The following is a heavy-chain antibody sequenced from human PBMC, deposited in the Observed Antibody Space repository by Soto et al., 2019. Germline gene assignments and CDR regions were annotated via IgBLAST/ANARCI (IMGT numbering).Heavy chain of an antibody. CDR3: ARGLDSSSWSDYYYGMDV. CDR2: IIPIFGTA. V-gene: IGHV1-69*13. J-gene: IGHJ6*02. CDR1: GGTFSSYA. Sequence: SVKVSCKASGGTFSSYAISWVRQAPGQGLEWMGGIIPIFGTANYAQKFQGRVTITADESTSTAYMELSSLRSEDTAVYYCARGLDSSSWSDYYYGMDVWGQGTTVTSP. D-gene: IGHD6-13*01.